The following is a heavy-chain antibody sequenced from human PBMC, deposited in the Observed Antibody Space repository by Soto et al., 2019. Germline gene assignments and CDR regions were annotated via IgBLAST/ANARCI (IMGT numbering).Heavy chain of an antibody. V-gene: IGHV4-31*03. CDR2: VYYSGSS. J-gene: IGHJ5*02. Sequence: SETLSLTCTVSGDSIIGGASCCICIRQPPWNGLEWIANVYYSGSSYYNPSLKSRLTISVDTTKNQFSLQLKSMTAADTAVYYCAKLSCTSSTCYFPGWFDPWGQGTLVTVSS. CDR3: AKLSCTSSTCYFPGWFDP. CDR1: GDSIIGGASC. D-gene: IGHD2-2*01.